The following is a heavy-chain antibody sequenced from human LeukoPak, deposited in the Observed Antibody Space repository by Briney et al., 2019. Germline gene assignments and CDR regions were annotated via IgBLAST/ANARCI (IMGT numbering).Heavy chain of an antibody. J-gene: IGHJ4*02. CDR3: AKRKPYYFEH. Sequence: GGSLRLSCAASGFTFSDFAMNWVRQAPGKGLEWVSLISGNGGTTFYADSVKGRFTISTDSSKNMLYLQMNSLRAEDTAVYYCAKRKPYYFEHWGQGTLVTVSS. D-gene: IGHD1-14*01. V-gene: IGHV3-23*01. CDR1: GFTFSDFA. CDR2: ISGNGGTT.